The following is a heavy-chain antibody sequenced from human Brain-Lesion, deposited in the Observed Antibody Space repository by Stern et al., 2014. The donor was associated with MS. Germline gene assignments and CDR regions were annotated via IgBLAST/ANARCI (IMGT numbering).Heavy chain of an antibody. CDR1: GGSISSNNC. CDR3: ATASVAGTVIDY. CDR2: IFQSGST. D-gene: IGHD6-19*01. J-gene: IGHJ4*02. V-gene: IGHV4-4*01. Sequence: VQLVESGPGLVKPSGTLSLTCVVSGGSISSNNCWSWVRQPPGKGLEWIGEIFQSGSTNYNPSLKSRVTISVDKPKNQFSLNLTSVTAADTAVYCCATASVAGTVIDYWGQGILVTVSS.